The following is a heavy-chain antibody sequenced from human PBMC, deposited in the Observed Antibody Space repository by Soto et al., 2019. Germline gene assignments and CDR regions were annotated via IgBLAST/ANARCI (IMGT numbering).Heavy chain of an antibody. CDR3: ARETTYYYDSSGSSSLDY. D-gene: IGHD3-22*01. CDR2: IWYDGSNK. V-gene: IGHV3-33*01. J-gene: IGHJ4*02. Sequence: LRLSCAASGFTFSSYGMHWVRQAPGKGLEWVAVIWYDGSNKYYADSVKGRFTISRDNSKNTLYLQMNSLRAEDTAVYYCARETTYYYDSSGSSSLDYWGQGTLVTISS. CDR1: GFTFSSYG.